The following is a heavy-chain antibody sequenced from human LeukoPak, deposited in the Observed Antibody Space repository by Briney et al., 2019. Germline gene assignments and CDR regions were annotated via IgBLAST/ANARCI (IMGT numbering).Heavy chain of an antibody. CDR1: GFTFSSYA. J-gene: IGHJ4*02. D-gene: IGHD1-26*01. CDR2: ISFDGSSK. Sequence: GGSPRLSCVSSGFTFSSYAMHRVREGPGEGLGWVALISFDGSSKYYAGSVRGGFTISRDNSKTTLYLQMNSLRVEDATVYYCARVGYSGSYFGYFDYWGQGIVVTVSS. V-gene: IGHV3-30-3*01. CDR3: ARVGYSGSYFGYFDY.